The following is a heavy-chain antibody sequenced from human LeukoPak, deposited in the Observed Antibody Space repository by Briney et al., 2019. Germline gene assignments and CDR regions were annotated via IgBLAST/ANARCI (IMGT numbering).Heavy chain of an antibody. CDR2: INSDGSIT. CDR1: GFTFSSHW. Sequence: GGSLRLSCAASGFTFSSHWMHRVRQAPGKGLGWVSRINSDGSITINEDSVKGRFTISRDNAKNTLFLQMNSLRAEDTAVYYCVRDLWNYYDSSGYYYEDYWGQGTLVTVSS. J-gene: IGHJ4*02. D-gene: IGHD3-22*01. CDR3: VRDLWNYYDSSGYYYEDY. V-gene: IGHV3-74*01.